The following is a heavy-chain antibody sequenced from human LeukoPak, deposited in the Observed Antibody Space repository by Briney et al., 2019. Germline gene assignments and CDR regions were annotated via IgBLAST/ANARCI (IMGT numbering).Heavy chain of an antibody. J-gene: IGHJ4*02. CDR1: GGSVSSGTYS. CDR3: VDDRILAR. CDR2: IFYTGST. Sequence: PSETLSLTCTVSGGSVSSGTYSWSWIRQPPGKGLEWIGHIFYTGSTNYNPSLKSRVTISVDTSKNQFFLKLSSVTAADTAVYYCVDDRILARWGQGTLVTVSS. V-gene: IGHV4-61*01. D-gene: IGHD1-1*01.